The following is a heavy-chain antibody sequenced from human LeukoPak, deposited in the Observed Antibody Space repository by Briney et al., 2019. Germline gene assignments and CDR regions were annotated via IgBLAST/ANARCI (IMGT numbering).Heavy chain of an antibody. J-gene: IGHJ4*02. CDR3: ARQVCSSISCYVDY. CDR2: IYHSGST. V-gene: IGHV4-39*01. Sequence: SETLSLTCTVSRGSISSSSYYWASIRQPPGKGLEWIGMIYHSGSTYYNPSLKSRVTISVDTSKNQFSLKLSSVTAADTAVYYCARQVCSSISCYVDYWGQRTLVTVSS. CDR1: RGSISSSSYY. D-gene: IGHD2-2*01.